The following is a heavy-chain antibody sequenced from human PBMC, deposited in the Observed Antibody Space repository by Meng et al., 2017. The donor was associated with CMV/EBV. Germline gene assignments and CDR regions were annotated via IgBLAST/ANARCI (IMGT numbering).Heavy chain of an antibody. V-gene: IGHV4-4*07. Sequence: QVQLHESGPGLVKPSETLYLTCTVSGGSISSYYWSWIRQPAGKGLEWIGRIYTSGSTNYNPSLKSRVTMSVDTSKNQFSLKLSSVTAADTAVYYCARHGDTAMVVGIDYWGQGTLVTVSS. CDR1: GGSISSYY. CDR3: ARHGDTAMVVGIDY. CDR2: IYTSGST. J-gene: IGHJ4*02. D-gene: IGHD5-18*01.